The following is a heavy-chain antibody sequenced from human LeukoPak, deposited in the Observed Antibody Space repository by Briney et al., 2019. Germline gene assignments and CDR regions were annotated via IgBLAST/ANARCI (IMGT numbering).Heavy chain of an antibody. D-gene: IGHD1-26*01. J-gene: IGHJ4*02. CDR1: GGSIINSPYY. CDR3: ARGRGSYAIDY. CDR2: IYYIGNT. V-gene: IGHV4-39*07. Sequence: SETLSLTCTVSGGSIINSPYYWGWVRQPPGKGLEWIGNIYYIGNTYYNPSLKSRVTLSLDTSKNQFSLRLSSVTAADTAVYYCARGRGSYAIDYWGQGTLVTVSS.